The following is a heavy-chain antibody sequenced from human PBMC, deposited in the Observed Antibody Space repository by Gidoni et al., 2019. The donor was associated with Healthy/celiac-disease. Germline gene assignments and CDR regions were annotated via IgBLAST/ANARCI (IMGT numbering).Heavy chain of an antibody. CDR3: ARVRVGYDSSGWGYYYYYYGMDV. D-gene: IGHD3-22*01. Sequence: EVQLVESGGGLVQPGGSLRLSCAASGFTFSSYSMNWVRQAPGKGLEWVSYISSSSSTIYYADSVKGRFTISRDNAKNSLYLQMNSLRAEDTAVYYCARVRVGYDSSGWGYYYYYYGMDVWGQGTTVTVSS. J-gene: IGHJ6*02. CDR1: GFTFSSYS. CDR2: ISSSSSTI. V-gene: IGHV3-48*01.